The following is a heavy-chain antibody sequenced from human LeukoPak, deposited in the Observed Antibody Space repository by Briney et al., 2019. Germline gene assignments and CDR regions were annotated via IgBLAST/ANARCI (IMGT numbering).Heavy chain of an antibody. Sequence: GGSLRLSCAASGFTFSSYGMHWVRQAPGKGLEWVAFIRYDGSNKYYADSVKGRFTISRDNSKNTLYLQMNSLRAEDTAVYYCAKIGYYYYYYMDVWGKGTTVTVSS. J-gene: IGHJ6*03. V-gene: IGHV3-30*02. CDR3: AKIGYYYYYYMDV. CDR1: GFTFSSYG. CDR2: IRYDGSNK.